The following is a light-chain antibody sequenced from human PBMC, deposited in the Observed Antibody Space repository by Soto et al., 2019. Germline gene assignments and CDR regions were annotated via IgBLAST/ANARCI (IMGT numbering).Light chain of an antibody. CDR1: QSISIN. J-gene: IGKJ1*01. CDR3: QQFRNWPWT. V-gene: IGKV3D-15*01. Sequence: EIVLTQSPGTLSVSPGDRVTLSCRASQSISINLAWYQHKPGQAPRLLIHGASTSATGVPARISGSGSGTEFTLTISSLQSEDFAVYYCQQFRNWPWTFGQGTKVEVK. CDR2: GAS.